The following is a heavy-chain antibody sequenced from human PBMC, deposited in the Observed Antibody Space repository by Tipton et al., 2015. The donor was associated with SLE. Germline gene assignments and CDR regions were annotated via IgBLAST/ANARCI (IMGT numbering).Heavy chain of an antibody. V-gene: IGHV4-59*12. Sequence: PGLVKPSETLSLTCTVSGGSISSYYWSWIRQPPGKGLEWIGYIYYSGSTNYNPSLKSRVTISVDTSKNQFSLKLSSVTAADTAVYYCARDSSGVINWGQGTLVTVSS. D-gene: IGHD6-25*01. CDR3: ARDSSGVIN. J-gene: IGHJ4*02. CDR2: IYYSGST. CDR1: GGSISSYY.